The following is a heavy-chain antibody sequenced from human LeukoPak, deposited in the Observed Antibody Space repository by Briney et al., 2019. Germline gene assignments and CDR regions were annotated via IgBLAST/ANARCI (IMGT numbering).Heavy chain of an antibody. CDR2: IWYDGSDQ. Sequence: SGGSLRLSCVASGFVFSSHGMNWVRQAPGKGLEWLTVIWYDGSDQYYADSVKGRFTISRDNSKNTLYLQMNSLRAEDTAVYYCAREIQQQLVPRGAFDIWGQGTMVTVSS. CDR1: GFVFSSHG. J-gene: IGHJ3*02. CDR3: AREIQQQLVPRGAFDI. V-gene: IGHV3-30*19. D-gene: IGHD6-13*01.